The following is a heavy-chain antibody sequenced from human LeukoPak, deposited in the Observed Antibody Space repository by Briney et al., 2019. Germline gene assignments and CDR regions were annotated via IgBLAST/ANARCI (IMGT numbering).Heavy chain of an antibody. J-gene: IGHJ1*01. Sequence: PSETLSLTCTVSGYSISSGYYWSWIRQPPGKGLEWIGEINHSGSTNYNPSLKSRVTISVDTSKNQFSLKLSSVTAADTAVYYCASSFVVVTATGFQHWGQGTLVTVSS. V-gene: IGHV4-38-2*02. CDR3: ASSFVVVTATGFQH. D-gene: IGHD2-21*02. CDR1: GYSISSGYY. CDR2: INHSGST.